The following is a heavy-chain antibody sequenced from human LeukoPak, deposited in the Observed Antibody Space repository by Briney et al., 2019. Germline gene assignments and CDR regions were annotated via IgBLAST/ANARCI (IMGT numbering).Heavy chain of an antibody. Sequence: ASVKVSCKASGYTFTDYYIHWVRQAPGQGLEWMGWINPNSGGTNYAQKFQGRVTMTRDTSISTAYMELSRLRSDDTAVYYCARGRDGYNTKFDYWGQGTLVTVSS. CDR1: GYTFTDYY. CDR3: ARGRDGYNTKFDY. D-gene: IGHD5-24*01. CDR2: INPNSGGT. V-gene: IGHV1-2*02. J-gene: IGHJ4*02.